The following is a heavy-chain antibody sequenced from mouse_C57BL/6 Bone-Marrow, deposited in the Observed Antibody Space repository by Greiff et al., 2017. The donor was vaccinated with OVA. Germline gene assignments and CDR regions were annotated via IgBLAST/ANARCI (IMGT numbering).Heavy chain of an antibody. D-gene: IGHD2-5*01. J-gene: IGHJ3*01. V-gene: IGHV2-2*01. CDR1: GFSLTSYG. CDR2: IWSGGST. Sequence: VKLVESGPGLVQPSQSLSITCTVSGFSLTSYGVHRVRQSPGKGLEWLGVIWSGGSTDYNAAFISRLSISKDNSKSQVFFKMNSLQADDTAIYYCARRGDSNYVWFAYWGQGTLVTVSA. CDR3: ARRGDSNYVWFAY.